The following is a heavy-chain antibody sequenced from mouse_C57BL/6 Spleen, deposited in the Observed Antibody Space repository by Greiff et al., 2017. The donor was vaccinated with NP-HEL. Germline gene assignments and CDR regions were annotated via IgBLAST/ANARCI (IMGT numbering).Heavy chain of an antibody. D-gene: IGHD2-3*01. V-gene: IGHV7-3*01. CDR1: GFTFTDYY. J-gene: IGHJ2*01. CDR2: IRNIANGYTT. Sequence: DVHLVESGGGLVQPGGSLSLSCAASGFTFTDYYMSWVRQTPGKALEWLGFIRNIANGYTTEYSASVKGRFTISRDSSQSILYLHMNSLRAEDSATYYCARSSDGYFDYWGQGTTLTVSS. CDR3: ARSSDGYFDY.